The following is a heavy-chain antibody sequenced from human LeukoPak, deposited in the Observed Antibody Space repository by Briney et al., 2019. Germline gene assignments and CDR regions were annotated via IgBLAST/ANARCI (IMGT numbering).Heavy chain of an antibody. CDR2: INPSGGST. CDR1: GYTFTSYY. CDR3: ARDSVGASPADY. D-gene: IGHD1-26*01. J-gene: IGHJ4*02. Sequence: ASVKVSCKASGYTFTSYYMHWVRQAPGQGLEWMGIINPSGGSTSYAQKFQGRVTMTRDMSTSTVYMELGSLRSEDTAVYYCARDSVGASPADYWGQGTLVTVSS. V-gene: IGHV1-46*01.